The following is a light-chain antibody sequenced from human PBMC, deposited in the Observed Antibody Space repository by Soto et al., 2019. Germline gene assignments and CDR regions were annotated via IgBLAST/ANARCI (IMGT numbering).Light chain of an antibody. CDR3: QQYGVSPWT. V-gene: IGKV3-20*01. Sequence: EIVLTQSPGTLSLSPGERATLSCRASQSVTRSFVAWYQQQRGQAPRLVIYGASTRATGVPDRFSGSASGTDFTLTISSLEPEDFAIYFCQQYGVSPWTFGQGTKVEIK. CDR2: GAS. J-gene: IGKJ1*01. CDR1: QSVTRSF.